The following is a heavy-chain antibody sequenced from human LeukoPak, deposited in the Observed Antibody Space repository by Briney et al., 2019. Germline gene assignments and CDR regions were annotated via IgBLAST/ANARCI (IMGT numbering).Heavy chain of an antibody. CDR1: GFIFSNNG. J-gene: IGHJ4*02. D-gene: IGHD3-10*01. Sequence: PGGTLRLSCAASGFIFSNNGMSWVRQAPGRGLEWVSSIRGSGGNTYYADSVKGRFTISRDDSTNTLYLQMSSLRAEDTAMYHCAKAVGVIYMGIDFWGQGTLVTVSS. V-gene: IGHV3-23*01. CDR3: AKAVGVIYMGIDF. CDR2: IRGSGGNT.